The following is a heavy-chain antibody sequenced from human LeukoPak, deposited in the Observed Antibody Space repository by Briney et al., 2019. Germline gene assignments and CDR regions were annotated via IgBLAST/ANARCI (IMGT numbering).Heavy chain of an antibody. D-gene: IGHD3-10*01. Sequence: GGSLRLYCAASGFSFSDYRMSWVRQAQGKGLEGVANIKKDGSEKHYVDSVKGRFTISRDNAKNSVYLQMSSLRAEDTAVYHCAKYAHGSGTSFDPWGQGTLVTVSS. V-gene: IGHV3-7*01. CDR3: AKYAHGSGTSFDP. CDR1: GFSFSDYR. J-gene: IGHJ5*02. CDR2: IKKDGSEK.